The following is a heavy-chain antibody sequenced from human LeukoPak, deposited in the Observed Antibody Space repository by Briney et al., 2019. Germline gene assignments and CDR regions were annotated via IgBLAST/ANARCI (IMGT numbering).Heavy chain of an antibody. J-gene: IGHJ5*02. Sequence: GGSLRLSCAASGFTFSSYAMTWVRQAPGKGLEWVSGISGSGGNTYYTDSVKGRFTISRDNSKNTLYLQMNSLRAEDTAVYYCAKDKAQYNYYGSGSYNPWGQGTLVTVSS. CDR3: AKDKAQYNYYGSGSYNP. D-gene: IGHD3-10*01. CDR2: ISGSGGNT. V-gene: IGHV3-23*01. CDR1: GFTFSSYA.